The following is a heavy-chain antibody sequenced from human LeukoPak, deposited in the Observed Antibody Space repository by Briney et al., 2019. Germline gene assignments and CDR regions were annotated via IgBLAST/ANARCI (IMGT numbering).Heavy chain of an antibody. D-gene: IGHD3-3*01. CDR3: VRGGLRFLEWLSKPFDY. Sequence: SETLSLTCAVYGGSFSGYYWSWIRQPPGKGLEWIGEINHSGSTNYNPSLKSRVAISVDTSKNQFSLKLSSVTAADTAVYYCVRGGLRFLEWLSKPFDYWGQGTLVTVSS. CDR2: INHSGST. V-gene: IGHV4-34*01. CDR1: GGSFSGYY. J-gene: IGHJ4*02.